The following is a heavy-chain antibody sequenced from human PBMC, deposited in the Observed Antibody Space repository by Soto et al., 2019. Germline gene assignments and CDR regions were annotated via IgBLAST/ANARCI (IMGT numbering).Heavy chain of an antibody. J-gene: IGHJ4*02. CDR3: ARERRITFGGASVGAYYFDY. Sequence: ASVKVSCKASGSTFTSYNMHWVRQAPGQGIEWMGIITPSGGSTSYAQKFQGRVTMTRDTSTSTVYMELSSLRSEDTAVYYCARERRITFGGASVGAYYFDYWGQGTLVTVSS. D-gene: IGHD3-16*01. V-gene: IGHV1-46*01. CDR2: ITPSGGST. CDR1: GSTFTSYN.